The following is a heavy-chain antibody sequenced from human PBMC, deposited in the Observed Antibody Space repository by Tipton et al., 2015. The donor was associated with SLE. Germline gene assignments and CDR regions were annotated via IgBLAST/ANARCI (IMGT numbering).Heavy chain of an antibody. CDR2: ISSNGGST. CDR3: VKDKVQEVVGY. J-gene: IGHJ4*02. D-gene: IGHD2-2*01. V-gene: IGHV3-64D*08. Sequence: SLRLSCAASGFTFSSYAMHWVRQAPGKGLEYVSAISSNGGSTYYADSVKGRFTISRDNSKNTLYLQMSSLRAEDTAVYYCVKDKVQEVVGYWGQGTLVTVSS. CDR1: GFTFSSYA.